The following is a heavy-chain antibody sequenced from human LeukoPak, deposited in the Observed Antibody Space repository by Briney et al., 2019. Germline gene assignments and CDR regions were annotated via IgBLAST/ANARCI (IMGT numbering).Heavy chain of an antibody. CDR3: ARGGLGYCTGGSCGIDY. CDR2: IYPGNSDT. CDR1: GYSFTSYW. Sequence: RGESLKISCKGSGYSFTSYWIGWVRQMPGKGLEWMGIIYPGNSDTRYSPSFQGQVTISADRSISTAYVQWSSLKASDTAMYYCARGGLGYCTGGSCGIDYWGQGTLVTVSS. J-gene: IGHJ4*02. V-gene: IGHV5-51*01. D-gene: IGHD2-15*01.